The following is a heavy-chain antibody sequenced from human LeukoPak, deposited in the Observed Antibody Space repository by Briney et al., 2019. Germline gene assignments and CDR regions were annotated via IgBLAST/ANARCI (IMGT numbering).Heavy chain of an antibody. CDR3: AKDPLNEGYYFDY. CDR2: IWYDGSNK. CDR1: GFTFSSYG. D-gene: IGHD1-1*01. J-gene: IGHJ4*02. Sequence: PGGSLRLSCAASGFTFSSYGMHWVRQAPGKGLEWVAVIWYDGSNKYYADSVKGRFTISRDNSKNTLYLQMNSLRAEDTAVYYCAKDPLNEGYYFDYWGQGTLVTVSS. V-gene: IGHV3-30*02.